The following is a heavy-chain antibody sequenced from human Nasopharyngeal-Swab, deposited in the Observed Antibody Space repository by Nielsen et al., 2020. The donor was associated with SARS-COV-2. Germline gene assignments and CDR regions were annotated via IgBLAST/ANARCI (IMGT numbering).Heavy chain of an antibody. CDR2: ISAYNGNT. CDR1: GYTFTSYY. V-gene: IGHV1-18*04. D-gene: IGHD6-13*01. J-gene: IGHJ3*02. CDR3: ARVRGGSSSWYQGSDAFDI. Sequence: ASVKVSCKASGYTFTSYYMHWVRQAPGQGLEWMGWISAYNGNTNYAQKLQGRVTMTTDTSTSTAYMELRSLRSDDTAVYYCARVRGGSSSWYQGSDAFDIWGQGTMVTVSS.